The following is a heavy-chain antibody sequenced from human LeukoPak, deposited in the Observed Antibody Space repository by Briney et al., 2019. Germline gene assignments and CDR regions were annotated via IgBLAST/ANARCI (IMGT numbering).Heavy chain of an antibody. Sequence: SETLSLTCTVSGYSISSGYYWGWIRQPPGKGLEWIGNIYHSGSTYYNPSLKSRVTISVDTSKNQFSLKLSSVTAADTAVYYCARRGRYYYGSGSSTNRYYYYYYMDVWGKGTTVTISS. CDR3: ARRGRYYYGSGSSTNRYYYYYYMDV. D-gene: IGHD3-10*01. CDR1: GYSISSGYY. J-gene: IGHJ6*03. CDR2: IYHSGST. V-gene: IGHV4-38-2*02.